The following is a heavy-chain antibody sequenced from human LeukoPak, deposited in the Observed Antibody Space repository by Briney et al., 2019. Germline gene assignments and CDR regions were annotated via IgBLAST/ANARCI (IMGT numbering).Heavy chain of an antibody. CDR3: ARAAGSDSRDYFDY. J-gene: IGHJ4*02. CDR2: INPNSGGT. CDR1: GYIFTGYY. D-gene: IGHD2-21*02. V-gene: IGHV1-2*02. Sequence: ASVKVSCKASGYIFTGYYMHWVRQAPGRGLEWMGWINPNSGGTNYAQKFQGRVTMTRDTSISTAYMELSGLRSDDTAVYYCARAAGSDSRDYFDYWGQGTLVTVSS.